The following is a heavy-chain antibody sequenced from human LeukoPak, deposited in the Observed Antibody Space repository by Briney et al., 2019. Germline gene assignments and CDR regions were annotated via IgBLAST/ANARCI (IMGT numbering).Heavy chain of an antibody. V-gene: IGHV4-39*01. D-gene: IGHD4-17*01. J-gene: IGHJ4*02. CDR2: IYYSGST. CDR1: GGSISSSSYY. Sequence: SETLSLTCTVSGGSISSSSYYWGWLRQPPGKGLEWIGSIYYSGSTHYNPPLKRRATISVDTSKNQFSLKLSSVTAADTAVYYCARRGRTTVTTAFDYWGQGTLVIVSS. CDR3: ARRGRTTVTTAFDY.